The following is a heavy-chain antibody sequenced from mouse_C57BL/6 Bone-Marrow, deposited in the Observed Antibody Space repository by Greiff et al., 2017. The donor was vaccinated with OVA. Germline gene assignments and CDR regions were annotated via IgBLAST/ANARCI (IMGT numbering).Heavy chain of an antibody. V-gene: IGHV1-64*01. D-gene: IGHD2-4*01. Sequence: VQLQQPGAELVKPGASVKLSCKASGYTFTSYWMHWVKQRPGQGLEWIGMIHPNSGSTNYTEKFKSKATLTVDKSSSTAYMQLSCLTSEDSAVYYCARSDDYDEAYWGQGTLVTVSA. J-gene: IGHJ3*01. CDR3: ARSDDYDEAY. CDR1: GYTFTSYW. CDR2: IHPNSGST.